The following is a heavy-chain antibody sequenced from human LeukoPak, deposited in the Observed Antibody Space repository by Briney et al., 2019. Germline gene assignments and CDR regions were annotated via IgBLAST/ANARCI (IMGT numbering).Heavy chain of an antibody. D-gene: IGHD2-21*01. V-gene: IGHV3-64*02. CDR1: GFTFSSYS. CDR2: ISSDGDNT. Sequence: GGSLRLSCAASGFTFSSYSMHWVRQAPGKGLEYVSVISSDGDNTYYADSVKGRFTISRDNSKNTLYLQMGSLRAEDVAVYYCARAALEYCGGDCLDYWGQGTPVTVPS. J-gene: IGHJ4*02. CDR3: ARAALEYCGGDCLDY.